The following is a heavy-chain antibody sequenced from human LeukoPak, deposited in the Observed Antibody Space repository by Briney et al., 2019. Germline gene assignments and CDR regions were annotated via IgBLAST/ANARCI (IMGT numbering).Heavy chain of an antibody. CDR3: ARTTEGGYTYGYFYYYYMDV. V-gene: IGHV4-39*07. D-gene: IGHD5-18*01. CDR1: GGSISSNIYY. Sequence: SETLSLTCTVSGGSISSNIYYWGWIRQPPGKGLEWIGSIHYSGSTYYNPSLKSRVTISVDTSKNQFSLKLSSVTAADTAVYYCARTTEGGYTYGYFYYYYMDVWGKGTTVTISS. J-gene: IGHJ6*03. CDR2: IHYSGST.